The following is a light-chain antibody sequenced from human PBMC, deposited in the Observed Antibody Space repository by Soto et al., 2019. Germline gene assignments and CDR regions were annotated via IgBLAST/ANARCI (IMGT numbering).Light chain of an antibody. CDR1: QSVSSN. CDR2: RAS. J-gene: IGKJ1*01. CDR3: QQYNNWPRT. Sequence: EIVMTQSPATLSVSPGDRATLSCRASQSVSSNLAWYQQKPGQAPRLLIYRASTRATGIPARFSGSRSGTEFTLTISSLQSEDFAVYYCQQYNNWPRTFGQGTKVEIK. V-gene: IGKV3-15*01.